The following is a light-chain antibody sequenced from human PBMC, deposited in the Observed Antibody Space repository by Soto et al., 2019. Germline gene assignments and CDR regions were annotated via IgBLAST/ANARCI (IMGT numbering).Light chain of an antibody. Sequence: ELVMTQSPDTVYVSPGERATLSCRASQSVRSNLAWYQHKPGQAPGLLIYGASSRATGIPDRFSGSGSGTDFTLTISRLEPEDFAVYYCQQYGRSPWTFGQGTKVEVK. J-gene: IGKJ1*01. V-gene: IGKV3-20*01. CDR3: QQYGRSPWT. CDR2: GAS. CDR1: QSVRSN.